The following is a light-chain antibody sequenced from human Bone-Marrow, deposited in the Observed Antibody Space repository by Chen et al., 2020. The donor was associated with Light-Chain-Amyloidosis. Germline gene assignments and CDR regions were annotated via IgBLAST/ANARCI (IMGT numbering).Light chain of an antibody. CDR1: NIGSTS. CDR2: DDS. J-gene: IGLJ3*02. V-gene: IGLV3-21*02. CDR3: QVWDRSSDRPV. Sequence: SYVLTQPSSVSVAPGQTATIASGGNNIGSTSVHWYQQTPGQAPLLVDYDDSDRPSGIPERLSGSNSGNTATMTISRVEAGDEADYYCQVWDRSSDRPVFGGGTKLTVL.